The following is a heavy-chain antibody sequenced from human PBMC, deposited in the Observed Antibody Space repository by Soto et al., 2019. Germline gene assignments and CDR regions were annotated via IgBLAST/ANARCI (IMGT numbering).Heavy chain of an antibody. D-gene: IGHD6-19*01. J-gene: IGHJ5*02. CDR1: GFTFSSYG. CDR2: ISYDGSNK. V-gene: IGHV3-30*18. Sequence: QVQLVESGGGVVQPGRSLRLSCAASGFTFSSYGMHWVRQAPGKGLEWVAVISYDGSNKYYADSVKGRFTISRDNSKNTLYLQMNSLRAEDTAVYYCAKTVSSGWYVYWFDPWGQGTLVTVSS. CDR3: AKTVSSGWYVYWFDP.